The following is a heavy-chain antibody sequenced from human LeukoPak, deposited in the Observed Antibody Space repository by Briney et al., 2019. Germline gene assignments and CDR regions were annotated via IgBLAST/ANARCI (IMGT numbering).Heavy chain of an antibody. V-gene: IGHV1-18*01. CDR1: GNTFTSYG. CDR3: ARTIAVAGTVWFDP. D-gene: IGHD6-19*01. J-gene: IGHJ5*02. CDR2: ISAYNGNT. Sequence: ASVKVSCKASGNTFTSYGISWVRQAPGQGLEWMGWISAYNGNTNYAQKLQGRVTMTTDTSTSTAYMELRSLRSDDTAVYYCARTIAVAGTVWFDPWGQGTLVTVSS.